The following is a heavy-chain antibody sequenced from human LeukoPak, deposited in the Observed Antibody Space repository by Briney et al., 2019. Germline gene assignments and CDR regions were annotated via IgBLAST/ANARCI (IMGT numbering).Heavy chain of an antibody. CDR3: ARGVVVVPAVIIFDY. CDR1: GGSISSYY. CDR2: IYYSGST. Sequence: PSETLSLTCTVSGGSISSYYWSWIRQPPGKGLEWIGYIYYSGSTNYNPSLKSRVTISVDTSKNQFSLKLSSVTAADTAVYYCARGVVVVPAVIIFDYWGQGTLVTVSS. V-gene: IGHV4-59*01. D-gene: IGHD2-2*01. J-gene: IGHJ4*02.